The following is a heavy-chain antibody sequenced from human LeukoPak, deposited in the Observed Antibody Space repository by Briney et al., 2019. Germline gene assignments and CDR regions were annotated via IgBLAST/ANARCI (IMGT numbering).Heavy chain of an antibody. CDR1: GGSISSSNW. CDR2: IYHSGST. CDR3: ARVISAYGSGSLYFDY. J-gene: IGHJ4*02. V-gene: IGHV4-4*02. Sequence: SGTLSLTCAVSGGSISSSNWWSWVRQPPGKGLEWIGDIYHSGSTNYNPSLKSRVTISVDKFKNQFSLKLSSVTAADAAVYYCARVISAYGSGSLYFDYWGQGALVTVSS. D-gene: IGHD3-10*01.